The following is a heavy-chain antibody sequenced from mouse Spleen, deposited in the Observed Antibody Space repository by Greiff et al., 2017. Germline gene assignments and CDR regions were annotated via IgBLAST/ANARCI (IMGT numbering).Heavy chain of an antibody. V-gene: IGHV14-3*01. CDR1: VFNIKNTY. CDR3: ARDYGNSIYYAMDY. D-gene: IGHD2-1*01. CDR2: IDPANGNT. J-gene: IGHJ4*01. Sequence: EVQLQQSVAELVRPGASVKLSCTASVFNIKNTYMHWVKQRPEQGLEWIGRIDPANGNTKYASKFQGKATISADTSSNTAYRQLSSLTSEDTAIYYCARDYGNSIYYAMDYWGQGTSVTVSA.